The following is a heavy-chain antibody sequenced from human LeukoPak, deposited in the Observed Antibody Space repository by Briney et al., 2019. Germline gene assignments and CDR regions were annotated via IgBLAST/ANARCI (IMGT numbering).Heavy chain of an antibody. CDR1: GFTVSTNY. V-gene: IGHV3-53*01. Sequence: GGSLRLSCAASGFTVSTNYMSWVRQAPGKGLEWVSVIYSGGSTYYADSVKGRFTISRDNSKNTLYLQMNSLRAEDTAVYYCARRLGYCSGCTCSWGQGTLVTVSS. CDR3: ARRLGYCSGCTCS. CDR2: IYSGGST. D-gene: IGHD2-15*01. J-gene: IGHJ5*02.